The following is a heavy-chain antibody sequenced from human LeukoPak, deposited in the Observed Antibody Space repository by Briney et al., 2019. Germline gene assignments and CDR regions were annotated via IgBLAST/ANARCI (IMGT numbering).Heavy chain of an antibody. CDR1: GGSFSGYY. CDR2: INHSGSS. Sequence: SETLSLTCAVYGGSFSGYYWSWIRQPPGKGLEWIGEINHSGSSKYNPSLKSRVTISVDTSKNQFSLKLSSVTAADTAVYYCARRGGYCSGGSCYGVGRNYYFDYWGQGTLVTVSS. D-gene: IGHD2-15*01. V-gene: IGHV4-34*01. CDR3: ARRGGYCSGGSCYGVGRNYYFDY. J-gene: IGHJ4*02.